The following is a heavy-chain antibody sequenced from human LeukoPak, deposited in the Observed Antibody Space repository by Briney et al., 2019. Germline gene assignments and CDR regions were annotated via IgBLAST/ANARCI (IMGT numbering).Heavy chain of an antibody. CDR2: IIPIFGTA. J-gene: IGHJ4*02. Sequence: GGSVKVSCKAAGGIFINYAISCVREARGGVFEGTGGIIPIFGTANYAQTFQGRATITTHESTSTAYMELTTLRSEDMAVYSCARPSYSRSSALDWGQGTLVTVSP. D-gene: IGHD6-13*01. CDR3: ARPSYSRSSALD. V-gene: IGHV1-69*05. CDR1: GGIFINYA.